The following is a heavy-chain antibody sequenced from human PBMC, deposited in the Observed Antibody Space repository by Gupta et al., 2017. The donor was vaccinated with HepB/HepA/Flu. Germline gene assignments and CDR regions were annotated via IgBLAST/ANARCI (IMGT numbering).Heavy chain of an antibody. V-gene: IGHV4-34*01. CDR3: ARSRSYDFWSGYQNYYYYYYMDV. CDR1: GGSFSGYY. Sequence: QVQLQQWGAGLLKPSETLSLTCAVYGGSFSGYYWSWIRQPPGKGLEWIWEINHSGSTNYNPSLKSRVTISVDTSKNQFSLKLSSVTAADTAVYYCARSRSYDFWSGYQNYYYYYYMDVWGKGTTVTVSS. D-gene: IGHD3-3*01. CDR2: INHSGST. J-gene: IGHJ6*03.